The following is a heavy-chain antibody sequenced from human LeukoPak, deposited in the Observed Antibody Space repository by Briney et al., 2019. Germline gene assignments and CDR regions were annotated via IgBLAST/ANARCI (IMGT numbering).Heavy chain of an antibody. CDR2: ISSNGGST. D-gene: IGHD2-2*01. J-gene: IGHJ6*03. Sequence: PGGSLRLSCAASGFTFSSYAMHWVRQAPGKGLEYVSAISSNGGSTYYANSVKGRFTISRDNSKNTLYLQMGSLRAEDMAVYYCARGPDIVVVPYYYYYMDVWGKGTTVTVSS. CDR1: GFTFSSYA. V-gene: IGHV3-64*01. CDR3: ARGPDIVVVPYYYYYMDV.